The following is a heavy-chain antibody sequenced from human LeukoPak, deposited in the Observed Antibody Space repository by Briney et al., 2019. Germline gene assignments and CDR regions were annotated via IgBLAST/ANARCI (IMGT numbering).Heavy chain of an antibody. Sequence: PSETLSLTCTVSGGSISSSSYYWGWIRQPPGKGLEWIGSIYYSGSTYYNPSLKSRVTISVDTSKNQFSLKLSSVTAADTAVYYCARPHIYDFWRGYSKWFDPWGQGTLVTVSS. J-gene: IGHJ5*02. CDR1: GGSISSSSYY. D-gene: IGHD3-3*01. CDR2: IYYSGST. V-gene: IGHV4-39*01. CDR3: ARPHIYDFWRGYSKWFDP.